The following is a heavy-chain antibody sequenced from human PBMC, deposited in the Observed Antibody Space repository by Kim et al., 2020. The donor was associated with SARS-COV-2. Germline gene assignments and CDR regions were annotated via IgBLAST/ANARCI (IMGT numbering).Heavy chain of an antibody. Sequence: SETLSLTCTVSGGSISSSSYYWGWIRQPPGKGLEWIGSIYYSGSTYYNPSLKSRVTISVDTSKNQFSLKLSSVTAADTAVYYCARSGSSGHNDYWGQGTLVTVSS. CDR1: GGSISSSSYY. V-gene: IGHV4-39*01. J-gene: IGHJ4*02. CDR2: IYYSGST. CDR3: ARSGSSGHNDY. D-gene: IGHD6-19*01.